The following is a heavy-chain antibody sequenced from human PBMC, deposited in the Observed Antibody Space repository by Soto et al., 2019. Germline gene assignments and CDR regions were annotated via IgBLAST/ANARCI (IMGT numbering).Heavy chain of an antibody. J-gene: IGHJ6*02. V-gene: IGHV5-51*01. D-gene: IGHD5-12*01. CDR2: IYPGDSDT. CDR3: ATHYHGYMDV. CDR1: GYNFSTHR. Sequence: LKLSCMGSGYNFSTHRMGWVCQMPGKGLEWMGIIYPGDSDTRYSPSFQGQVTISADKSISTAYLQWSSLKASDTAMYYCATHYHGYMDVWGQGTTVTVAS.